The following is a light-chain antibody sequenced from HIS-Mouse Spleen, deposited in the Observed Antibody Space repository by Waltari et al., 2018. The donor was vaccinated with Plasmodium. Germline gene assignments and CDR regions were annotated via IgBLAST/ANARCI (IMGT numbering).Light chain of an antibody. CDR1: SSDVGGYNY. Sequence: QSALTQPASVSGSPEQSLTISCTGTSSDVGGYNYVPWYQQHPGKAPKLMIYDVSNRPSGVSNRFSGSKSGNTASLTISGLQAEDEADYYCSSYTSSSTLVFGGGTKLTVL. CDR2: DVS. CDR3: SSYTSSSTLV. J-gene: IGLJ2*01. V-gene: IGLV2-14*03.